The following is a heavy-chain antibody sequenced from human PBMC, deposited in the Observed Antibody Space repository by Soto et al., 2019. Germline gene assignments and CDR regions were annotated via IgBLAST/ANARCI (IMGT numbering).Heavy chain of an antibody. CDR2: INPKSGAT. D-gene: IGHD3-16*01. CDR1: GYRFTGYG. CDR3: ARRAGVMVPFDY. J-gene: IGHJ4*02. V-gene: IGHV1-2*02. Sequence: ASVKVSCKASGYRFTGYGLHWVRQAPGQGLQWMGWINPKSGATDYAQKFQGRVTMTREMSTNTAYLEWSSLKASDTAVYYCARRAGVMVPFDYWGQGTVVTVSS.